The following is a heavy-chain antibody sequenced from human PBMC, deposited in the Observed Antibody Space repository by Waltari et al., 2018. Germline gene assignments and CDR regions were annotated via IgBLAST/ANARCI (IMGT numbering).Heavy chain of an antibody. J-gene: IGHJ4*02. CDR3: ATGGWGFYLGY. CDR2: ISTSSDYM. Sequence: EVQLVESGGGLVRPGGSLRLSCAASGLTFSSYNMNWVRQAPGKGLGLVSSISTSSDYMHYADSVKGRFTVSRDNAKGSLYLQLNSLRAEDTAVYYCATGGWGFYLGYWGQGTLVTVSS. V-gene: IGHV3-21*02. D-gene: IGHD7-27*01. CDR1: GLTFSSYN.